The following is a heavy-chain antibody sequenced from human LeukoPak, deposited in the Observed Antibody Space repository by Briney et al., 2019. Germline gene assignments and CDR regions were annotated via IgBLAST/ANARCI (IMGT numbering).Heavy chain of an antibody. Sequence: SETLSLTCTVSGGSISSSSYYWGWLRQPPGKGLEWIGSIYYSGSTYYNPSLKSRVTISVDTSKNQFSLKLSSVTAADTAVYYCAVTSSATYYYYYMDVWGKGTTVTVSS. CDR3: AVTSSATYYYYYMDV. CDR1: GGSISSSSYY. CDR2: IYYSGST. J-gene: IGHJ6*03. D-gene: IGHD6-25*01. V-gene: IGHV4-39*07.